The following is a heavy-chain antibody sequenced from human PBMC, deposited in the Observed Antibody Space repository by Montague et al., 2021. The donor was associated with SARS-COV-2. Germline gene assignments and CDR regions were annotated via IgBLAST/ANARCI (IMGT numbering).Heavy chain of an antibody. CDR3: AKNMEAGSVLHWWGRLEY. CDR2: IWSGGSNK. J-gene: IGHJ4*02. CDR1: GFTFSDYN. V-gene: IGHV3-33*03. Sequence: SLRLSCATSGFTFSDYNMNWVRQAPGKGLEWVAAIWSGGSNKFDAESVRGRFTISRDISKNALYLDMNSLRAEDTAVYYCAKNMEAGSVLHWWGRLEYRGPGTLVTVSP. D-gene: IGHD3-10*01.